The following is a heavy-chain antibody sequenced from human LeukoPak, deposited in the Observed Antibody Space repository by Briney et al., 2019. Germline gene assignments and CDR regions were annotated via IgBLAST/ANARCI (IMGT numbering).Heavy chain of an antibody. D-gene: IGHD1-26*01. CDR3: ARGTFSPQGSYFGH. CDR1: GFTVSTNY. J-gene: IGHJ4*02. CDR2: LYSGGST. Sequence: GGSLRLSCAVAGFTVSTNYMSWVRQAPGKGLEWVSVLYSGGSTFYADSVKGRFTISRDTSKNTLSLQMNSLRVEDTALYYCARGTFSPQGSYFGHWGQGILVTVSS. V-gene: IGHV3-53*01.